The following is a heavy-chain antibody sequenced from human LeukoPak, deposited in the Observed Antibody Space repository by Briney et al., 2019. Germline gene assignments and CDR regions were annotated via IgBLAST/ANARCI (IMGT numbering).Heavy chain of an antibody. CDR2: IYYSGST. J-gene: IGHJ4*02. D-gene: IGHD6-6*01. V-gene: IGHV4-39*07. CDR1: GDSISSNSYY. CDR3: ARDRVSIAARPYYFDY. Sequence: PSETLSLTCTVSGDSISSNSYYWAWIRQPPGKGLEWIGSIYYSGSTYYNPSLKSRVTISVDTSKNQFSLKLSSVTAADTAVYYCARDRVSIAARPYYFDYWGQGTLVTVSS.